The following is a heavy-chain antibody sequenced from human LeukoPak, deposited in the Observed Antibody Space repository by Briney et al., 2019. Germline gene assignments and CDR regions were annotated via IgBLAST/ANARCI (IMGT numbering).Heavy chain of an antibody. CDR3: ARETPGAGHLDY. CDR2: IYYSGGT. D-gene: IGHD7-27*01. Sequence: SETLSLTCTVSGGSINYYYWMWIRQPPGKGLEWIGYIYYSGGTHYNPSLKSRVTMLVDTSKNQFSLKLTAVTAADTAVYYCARETPGAGHLDYWGQGSLVTVSS. V-gene: IGHV4-59*01. CDR1: GGSINYYY. J-gene: IGHJ4*02.